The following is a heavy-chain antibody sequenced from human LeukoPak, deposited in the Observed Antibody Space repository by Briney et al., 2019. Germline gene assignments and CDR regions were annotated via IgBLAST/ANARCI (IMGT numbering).Heavy chain of an antibody. V-gene: IGHV7-4-1*02. J-gene: IGHJ6*03. Sequence: ASVKVSCKASGYTFTSYAMNWVRQAPGQGLEWMGWINTNTGNPTYAQGFTGRFVFSLDTSVSTAYLQISSLKAEDTAVYYCASTDTAMAKYYYYYYMDVWGKGTTVTVSS. CDR1: GYTFTSYA. D-gene: IGHD5-18*01. CDR3: ASTDTAMAKYYYYYYMDV. CDR2: INTNTGNP.